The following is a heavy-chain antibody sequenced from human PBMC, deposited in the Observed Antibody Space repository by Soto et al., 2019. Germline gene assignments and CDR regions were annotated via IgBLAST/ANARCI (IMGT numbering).Heavy chain of an antibody. CDR1: KGSMSPRKW. Sequence: SETLSLTCTGSKGSMSPRKWWAWLRQTPGKGLEWIGEIYHSGSINHNPSLKSRVTMSLDKSKNQFSLKMTSVTAADTAVYYCASKFGELLADAFDIWGQGTVVT. CDR2: IYHSGSI. CDR3: ASKFGELLADAFDI. D-gene: IGHD3-10*01. V-gene: IGHV4-4*02. J-gene: IGHJ3*02.